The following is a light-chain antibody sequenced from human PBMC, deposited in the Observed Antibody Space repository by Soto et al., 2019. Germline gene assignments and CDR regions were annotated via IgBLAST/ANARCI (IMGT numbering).Light chain of an antibody. CDR1: QSISNL. J-gene: IGKJ1*01. CDR2: DAS. CDR3: QQYQTYSWT. V-gene: IGKV1-5*01. Sequence: DIRMTQSPSTLSASVGERVSISCRANQSISNLLAWYQQKPGKAPKLLIYDASTLESGVPSRFRGSGSGTEVTLTITSLQADDFATYYCQQYQTYSWTFGQGTNGAIK.